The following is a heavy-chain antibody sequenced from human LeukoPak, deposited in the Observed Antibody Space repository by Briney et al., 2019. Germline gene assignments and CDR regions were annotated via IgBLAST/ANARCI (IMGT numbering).Heavy chain of an antibody. Sequence: GGALRLSCAASVFNFNDYYMNWIREGPGKGLEWISFSSSSGKTIYYADSVKGRFTLSRDNAKNSLYLQMLSLRVEDTAVYYCVGGEPFDHWGQGIQVTVSS. CDR3: VGGEPFDH. J-gene: IGHJ4*02. CDR1: VFNFNDYY. V-gene: IGHV3-11*01. D-gene: IGHD1-26*01. CDR2: SSSSGKTI.